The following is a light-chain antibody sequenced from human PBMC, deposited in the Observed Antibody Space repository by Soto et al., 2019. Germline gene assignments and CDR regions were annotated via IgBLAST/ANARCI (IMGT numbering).Light chain of an antibody. J-gene: IGKJ2*01. V-gene: IGKV1-5*03. CDR2: EAS. CDR3: QQYKSFLT. Sequence: DIQMTQSPSTLSASVGDRVTITCRASQSLTSWLAGYQQKPGKAPKLLIYEASRLQGGVPSRFSGSGSGTEFTLTITSLQPEDSATYYCQQYKSFLTFGQGTKVEIK. CDR1: QSLTSW.